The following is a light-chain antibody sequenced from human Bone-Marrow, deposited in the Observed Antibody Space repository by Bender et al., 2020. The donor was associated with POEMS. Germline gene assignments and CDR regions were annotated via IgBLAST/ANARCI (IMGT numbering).Light chain of an antibody. V-gene: IGLV3-10*01. J-gene: IGLJ2*01. CDR2: EDS. CDR3: CSADSGGKHVV. Sequence: SSELTQPPSVSVSPGQTARINCSGDALSRKYAYWYQQKSGQAPILVIFEDSKRPSGIPERFSGSSSGTVATLSISVAQVEDEGDYYCCSADSGGKHVVFGGGTKVTVL. CDR1: ALSRKY.